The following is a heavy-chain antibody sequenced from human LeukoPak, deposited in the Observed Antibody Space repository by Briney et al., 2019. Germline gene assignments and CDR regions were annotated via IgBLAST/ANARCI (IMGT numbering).Heavy chain of an antibody. CDR1: GFTFNSYG. Sequence: GGSLRLSCAASGFTFNSYGIHWVRQAPGKGLEWVAFIRFDGSNNYYADSVKGRFTISRGNAKNSLYMQMESLRDEDTAIYYCARDTLEYSNSPDALDIWGQGTMVTVSS. CDR2: IRFDGSNN. D-gene: IGHD4-23*01. V-gene: IGHV3-30*02. J-gene: IGHJ3*02. CDR3: ARDTLEYSNSPDALDI.